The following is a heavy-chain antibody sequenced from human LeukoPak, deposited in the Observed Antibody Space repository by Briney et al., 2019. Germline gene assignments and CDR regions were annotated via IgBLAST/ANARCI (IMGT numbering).Heavy chain of an antibody. J-gene: IGHJ4*02. CDR2: IKSKTDGGTT. D-gene: IGHD3-22*01. V-gene: IGHV3-15*01. CDR3: ITFSMIVVVITD. Sequence: GGSLRLSCAASGFTFSSYAMSWVRQAPGKGLEWVGRIKSKTDGGTTAYAAPVKGRFTISRDDSKNTLYLQMNSLKTEDTALYYCITFSMIVVVITDWGQGTLVTVSS. CDR1: GFTFSSYA.